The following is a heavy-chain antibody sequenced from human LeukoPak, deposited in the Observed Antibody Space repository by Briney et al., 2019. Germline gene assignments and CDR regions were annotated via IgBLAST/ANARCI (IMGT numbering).Heavy chain of an antibody. CDR2: IYHSGSA. D-gene: IGHD3-22*01. J-gene: IGHJ4*02. CDR3: ARVVYDSSGPRPIDYFDY. V-gene: IGHV4-30-2*01. CDR1: LGSLSSGGYS. Sequence: SETLSLTCADSLGSLSSGGYSWSWIRQPPGKGLEWIGYIYHSGSAYYNPPLKSRVTISVDRSKNQFSLKLSSVTAADTAVYYCARVVYDSSGPRPIDYFDYWGQGTLVTVSS.